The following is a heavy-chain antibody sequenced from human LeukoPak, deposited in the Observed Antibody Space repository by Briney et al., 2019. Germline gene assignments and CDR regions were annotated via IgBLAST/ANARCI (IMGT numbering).Heavy chain of an antibody. CDR3: VPLCGGSCYRFDY. J-gene: IGHJ4*02. V-gene: IGHV3-48*04. CDR2: ISGSSSTI. D-gene: IGHD2-15*01. Sequence: GGSLRLSCATSGFTFTTYNMNWVRQAPGKGLEWVSFISGSSSTIYYADSVKGRFTVSRDNAKKSLYLQMDSLRAEDTAVYYCVPLCGGSCYRFDYWGQGTLVTVSS. CDR1: GFTFTTYN.